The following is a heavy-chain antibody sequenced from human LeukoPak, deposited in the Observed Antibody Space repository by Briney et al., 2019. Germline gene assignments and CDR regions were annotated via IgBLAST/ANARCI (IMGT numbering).Heavy chain of an antibody. CDR2: IKHSGST. Sequence: PPQSRSLTSAVYTGSFSAYYWKWVRQPPRRGLEWVGEIKHSGSTKYNPSLKSGVTISVDTSKNQFSLKLPSVTAADTAVYYCARVRYGGYSGAPKKYWYFDLWGRGTLVTVSS. D-gene: IGHD4-23*01. J-gene: IGHJ2*01. CDR1: TGSFSAYY. CDR3: ARVRYGGYSGAPKKYWYFDL. V-gene: IGHV4-34*01.